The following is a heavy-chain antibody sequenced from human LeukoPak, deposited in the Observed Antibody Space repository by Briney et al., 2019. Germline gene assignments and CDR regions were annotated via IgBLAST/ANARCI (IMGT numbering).Heavy chain of an antibody. V-gene: IGHV3-21*01. J-gene: IGHJ1*01. Sequence: PGGSLRLSCVASGFTFSSYSMNWVRQAPGKGLEWVSSISSSSSYIYYADSVKGRFTISRDNAKNSLYLQMNSLRAEDTAVYYCARDGYCSGGSCYGTAEYFQHWGQGTLVTVSS. CDR2: ISSSSSYI. D-gene: IGHD2-15*01. CDR1: GFTFSSYS. CDR3: ARDGYCSGGSCYGTAEYFQH.